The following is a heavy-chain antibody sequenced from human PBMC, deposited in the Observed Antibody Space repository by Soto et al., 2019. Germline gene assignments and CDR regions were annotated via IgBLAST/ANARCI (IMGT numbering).Heavy chain of an antibody. CDR3: TTEKQIMIFGVVKLRFVN. CDR2: IKSKTDGGTT. CDR1: GFTFSNAW. V-gene: IGHV3-15*01. J-gene: IGHJ4*02. Sequence: GGSLRLSCAASGFTFSNAWMSWVRQAPGKGLECVGRIKSKTDGGTTDYAAPVKGRFTISRDDSKNTLYLQMNSLKTEDTAVYYCTTEKQIMIFGVVKLRFVNWGQGTLVTVSS. D-gene: IGHD3-3*01.